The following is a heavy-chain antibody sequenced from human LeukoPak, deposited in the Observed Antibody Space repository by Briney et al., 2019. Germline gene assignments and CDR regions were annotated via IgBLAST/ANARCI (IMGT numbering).Heavy chain of an antibody. J-gene: IGHJ4*02. CDR1: GFSLTNFD. V-gene: IGHV3-48*01. D-gene: IGHD6-13*01. CDR3: ARVEDGQQLVEFDY. CDR2: FSVRYNVI. Sequence: GGSLRLSCAASGFSLTNFDMNWIRQAPGKGLEWVSFFSVRYNVIYYADSVKGRFTVSRDEAKNSLYLQMNSLRAEDTALYYCARVEDGQQLVEFDYWGQGTLVTVSS.